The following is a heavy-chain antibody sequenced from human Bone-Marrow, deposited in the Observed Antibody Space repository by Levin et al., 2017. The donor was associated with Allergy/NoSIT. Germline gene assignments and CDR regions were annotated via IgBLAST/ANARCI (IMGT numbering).Heavy chain of an antibody. CDR3: AKDAGEGRLYFDT. D-gene: IGHD1-26*01. CDR1: GFTFRNFA. J-gene: IGHJ4*02. V-gene: IGHV3-23*01. Sequence: PGGSLRLSCAASGFTFRNFAMSWVRQAPGKGPEWVAAISGSTGTTYYGDSVQGRFTISRDNFNNELHLQMDSLTAEDTALYYCAKDAGEGRLYFDTWGQGTLVTVSS. CDR2: ISGSTGTT.